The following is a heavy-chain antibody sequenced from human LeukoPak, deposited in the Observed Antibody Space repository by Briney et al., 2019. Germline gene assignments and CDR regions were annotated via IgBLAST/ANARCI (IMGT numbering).Heavy chain of an antibody. CDR3: VKDFGRVLGTPDY. Sequence: GGTLRLSCSASGLTFSIYTMYWVRQAPGKGLEYVSSISGSGNGGSTYYAASVKGRFTISRDNSKSSVYLQMSSRRTEDTAVYCCVKDFGRVLGTPDYWGQGTLVTVSS. V-gene: IGHV3-64D*06. CDR2: ISGSGNGGST. D-gene: IGHD3-16*01. CDR1: GLTFSIYT. J-gene: IGHJ4*02.